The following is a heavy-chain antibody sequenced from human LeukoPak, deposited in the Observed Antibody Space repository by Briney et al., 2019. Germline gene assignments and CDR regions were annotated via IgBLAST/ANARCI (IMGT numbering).Heavy chain of an antibody. CDR1: RFSFSSYA. D-gene: IGHD3-22*01. CDR3: ARDLGQYYDTSDNWFDP. Sequence: GGSLRLSCAASRFSFSSYAMSWVRQAPGKGLEWVSAISGSGGHTYYADSVKGRFTISRDNAKNTLNLQMNSLRAEDTAVYYCARDLGQYYDTSDNWFDPWGQGTLVTVSS. CDR2: ISGSGGHT. V-gene: IGHV3-23*01. J-gene: IGHJ5*02.